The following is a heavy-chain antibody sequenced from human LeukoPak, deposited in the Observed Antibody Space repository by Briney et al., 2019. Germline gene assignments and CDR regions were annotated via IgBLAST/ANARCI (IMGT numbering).Heavy chain of an antibody. Sequence: GGSLRLSCAASGFTFSSYAMSWLRQAPGKGLEWVSAISGSGGSTYYADSVKGRFTISRDNSKNTLYLQMNSLRAEDTAVYYCAKAQYYGSGSSRFDYWGQGTLVTVSS. CDR1: GFTFSSYA. CDR3: AKAQYYGSGSSRFDY. D-gene: IGHD3-10*01. J-gene: IGHJ4*02. V-gene: IGHV3-23*01. CDR2: ISGSGGST.